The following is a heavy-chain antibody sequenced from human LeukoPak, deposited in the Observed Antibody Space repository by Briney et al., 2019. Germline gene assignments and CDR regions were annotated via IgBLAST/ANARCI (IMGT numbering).Heavy chain of an antibody. CDR3: AADPYDYGDYVLGY. J-gene: IGHJ4*02. V-gene: IGHV1-58*01. D-gene: IGHD4-17*01. CDR2: IVVGSGNT. CDR1: GFTFTSSA. Sequence: AVKVSCMASGFTFTSSAVQWVRQARGQRLEWIGWIVVGSGNTNYAQKFQERVTITRDMSTSTAYMELSSLRSEDTAVYYCAADPYDYGDYVLGYWGQGTLVTVSS.